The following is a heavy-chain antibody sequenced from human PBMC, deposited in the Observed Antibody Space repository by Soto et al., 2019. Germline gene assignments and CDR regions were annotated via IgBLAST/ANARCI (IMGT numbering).Heavy chain of an antibody. V-gene: IGHV4-34*01. J-gene: IGHJ4*02. CDR1: GGSFSGYY. D-gene: IGHD4-17*01. CDR3: ARVPRAYGAYYYFDY. Sequence: SSETLSLTCAVYGGSFSGYYWSWIRQPPGKGLEWIGEINHSGSTNYNPSLKSRVTISVDTSKNQFSLKLSSVTAADTAVYYCARVPRAYGAYYYFDYWGQGTLVTVSS. CDR2: INHSGST.